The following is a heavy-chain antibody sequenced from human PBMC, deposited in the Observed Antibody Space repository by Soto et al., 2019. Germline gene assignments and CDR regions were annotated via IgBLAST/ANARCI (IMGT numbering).Heavy chain of an antibody. D-gene: IGHD4-17*01. CDR3: AKDSSGYGGNSVFLHGIDY. J-gene: IGHJ4*02. V-gene: IGHV3-23*01. CDR2: ISGSGGST. Sequence: GGSLRLSCAASGFTFSSYAMSWVRQAPGKGLEWVSAISGSGGSTYYADSVKGRFTISRDNSKNTLYLQMNSLRAEDTAVYYCAKDSSGYGGNSVFLHGIDYWGQGTLVTVSS. CDR1: GFTFSSYA.